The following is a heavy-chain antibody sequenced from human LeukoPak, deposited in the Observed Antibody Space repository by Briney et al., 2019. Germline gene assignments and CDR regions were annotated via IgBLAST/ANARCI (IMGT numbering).Heavy chain of an antibody. J-gene: IGHJ4*02. CDR2: INPNSGGT. CDR1: GYTFTGYY. V-gene: IGHV1-2*02. CDR3: ASLSGYDPYYFDY. D-gene: IGHD5-12*01. Sequence: ASVKVSCKASGYTFTGYYMHWVRQAPGQGLEWMGWINPNSGGTNYAQKFQGRVTITRDTSISTAYMELSRLRSDDTAVYYCASLSGYDPYYFDYWGQGTLVTVSS.